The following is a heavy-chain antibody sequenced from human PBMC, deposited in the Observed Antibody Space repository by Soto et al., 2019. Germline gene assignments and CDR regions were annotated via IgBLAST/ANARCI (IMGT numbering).Heavy chain of an antibody. V-gene: IGHV1-8*01. D-gene: IGHD3-16*01. J-gene: IGHJ5*02. CDR3: ARMETFGSLNWFDP. CDR1: GYSFTNND. Sequence: ASVKVSCKASGYSFTNNDVSWVRQATGQGLEWMGWMNPGSGDTGYTQKFQGRVTMTRDISIATAYMELSSLRSDDTAIYYCARMETFGSLNWFDPWGQGTLVTVSS. CDR2: MNPGSGDT.